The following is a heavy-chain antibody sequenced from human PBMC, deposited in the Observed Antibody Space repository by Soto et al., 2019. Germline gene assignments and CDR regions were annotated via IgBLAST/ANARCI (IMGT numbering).Heavy chain of an antibody. V-gene: IGHV4-31*03. CDR3: ARGWLRVTGTYDS. CDR1: GDSVNSGRYY. CDR2: IFYSGTT. Sequence: SETLSLTCTVSGDSVNSGRYYWHWIRQLPGKGLEWIGYIFYSGTTYYNPSLMSRVTISLDTSKNDLSLKPTSVTVADTAVYFCARGWLRVTGTYDSWGQGTLVTVSS. J-gene: IGHJ4*02. D-gene: IGHD1-1*01.